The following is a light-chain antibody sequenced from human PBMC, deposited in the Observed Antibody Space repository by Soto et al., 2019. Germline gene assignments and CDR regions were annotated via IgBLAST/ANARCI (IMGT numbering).Light chain of an antibody. V-gene: IGKV1-5*03. CDR3: QQYASYPGT. CDR2: TAS. Sequence: DIGVTQSPSTLSASVGDRVTITSRAGQSISRWLAWYQQKPGKAPRLLIKTASSLENWVPSRFSGSGSETDFSLTTSSLQPDDFATYYCQQYASYPGTFGQGTKVEFK. J-gene: IGKJ1*01. CDR1: QSISRW.